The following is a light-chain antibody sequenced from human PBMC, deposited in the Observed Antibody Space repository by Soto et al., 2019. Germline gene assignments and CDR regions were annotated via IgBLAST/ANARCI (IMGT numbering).Light chain of an antibody. V-gene: IGLV2-23*02. CDR1: YNL. Sequence: QSVLTQPASVPGSPGQSITISCSGTYNLVSWYQQHPGKAPKLMIFEVNKRPSGVSYRFAGSKAGNTASLTISSLQAEDEAEYFCCSYVTNRRVFGRGTTLTLL. J-gene: IGLJ3*02. CDR2: EVN. CDR3: CSYVTNRRV.